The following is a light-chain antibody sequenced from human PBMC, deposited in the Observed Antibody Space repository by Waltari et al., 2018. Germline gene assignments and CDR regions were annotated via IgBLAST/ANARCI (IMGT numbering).Light chain of an antibody. CDR2: AAS. V-gene: IGKV1-39*01. CDR3: QQSYSPLT. CDR1: QSISTY. Sequence: DFQMTKSPSSLSASGGGRVTITCRASQSISTYLNWYQQKPGKAPNLLIYAASSLQSGVPSRFSGSGSATDFTLTISSLQPEDFATYYCQQSYSPLTFGGGTKVEIK. J-gene: IGKJ4*01.